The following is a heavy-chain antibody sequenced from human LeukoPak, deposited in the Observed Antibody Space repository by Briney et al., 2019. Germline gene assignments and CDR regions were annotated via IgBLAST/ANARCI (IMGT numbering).Heavy chain of an antibody. CDR3: ARGRGSTSWYDY. CDR2: ISAYNGNT. CDR1: GYTFTSYG. D-gene: IGHD6-13*01. Sequence: ASVKVSCKASGYTFTSYGISWVRQAPGQGLEWMGWISAYNGNTNYAQKLQGRVTMTTDTSTSTAYMELGSLNSDDTAMYYCARGRGSTSWYDYWGQGTLVTVSS. J-gene: IGHJ4*02. V-gene: IGHV1-18*01.